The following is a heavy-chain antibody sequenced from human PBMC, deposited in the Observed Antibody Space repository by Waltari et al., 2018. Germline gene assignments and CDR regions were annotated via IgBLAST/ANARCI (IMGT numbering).Heavy chain of an antibody. CDR2: IIPIFGTA. J-gene: IGHJ4*02. D-gene: IGHD2-2*01. Sequence: QVQLVQSGAEVKKPGSSVKVSCKASGGTFSSYAIRWVRQAPGQGLEWMGGIIPIFGTANYAQKFQGRVTITADESTSTAYMELSSLRSEDTAVYYCASGDIVVVPAATYYFDYWGQGTLVTVSS. CDR1: GGTFSSYA. V-gene: IGHV1-69*01. CDR3: ASGDIVVVPAATYYFDY.